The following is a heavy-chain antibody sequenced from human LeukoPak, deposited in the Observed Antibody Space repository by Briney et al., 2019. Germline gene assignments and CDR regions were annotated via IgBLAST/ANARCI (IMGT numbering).Heavy chain of an antibody. Sequence: ASVKVSCKASGYSFTTYGITWVRQAPGQGLEWVAWISVYNGNTKHAQKFQGRVTVTTDTSTSTAYMELRNLRSDDTAVYYCAREQDGESHYWGQGTLVTVSS. D-gene: IGHD3-10*01. V-gene: IGHV1-18*01. CDR2: ISVYNGNT. J-gene: IGHJ4*02. CDR3: AREQDGESHY. CDR1: GYSFTTYG.